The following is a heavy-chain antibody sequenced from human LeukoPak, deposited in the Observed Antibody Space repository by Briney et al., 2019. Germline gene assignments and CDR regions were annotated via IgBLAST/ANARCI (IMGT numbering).Heavy chain of an antibody. D-gene: IGHD1-26*01. J-gene: IGHJ4*02. CDR3: ARSHQRVGIEDY. V-gene: IGHV3-48*04. Sequence: GGSLRLSCAASGFTFNSFGMSWVRQAPGKGLEWLSHISSSSSTIYYADSVRGRFTISRDNAKNSLYLQINSLRADDTAVYYCARSHQRVGIEDYWGQGTLVAVSS. CDR2: ISSSSSTI. CDR1: GFTFNSFG.